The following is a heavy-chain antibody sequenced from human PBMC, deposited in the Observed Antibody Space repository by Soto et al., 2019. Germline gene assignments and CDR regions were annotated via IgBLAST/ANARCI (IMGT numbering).Heavy chain of an antibody. Sequence: ETLSLTCTVSGVSISSYYWSGIRQPSGKGLEWIGRIYTSGSTNYNPSLKSRVTLSVDTSKNQFSLKLSSVTAADTAAYYCARSGALARLGYCSGGSCENWFDPWGQGTLVTVYS. CDR1: GVSISSYY. CDR3: ARSGALARLGYCSGGSCENWFDP. D-gene: IGHD2-15*01. CDR2: IYTSGST. V-gene: IGHV4-4*07. J-gene: IGHJ5*02.